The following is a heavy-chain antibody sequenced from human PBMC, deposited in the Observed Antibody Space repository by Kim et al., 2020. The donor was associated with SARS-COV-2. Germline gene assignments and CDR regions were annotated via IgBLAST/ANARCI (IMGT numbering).Heavy chain of an antibody. CDR3: ARDRGYDSGEDYDAFGI. J-gene: IGHJ3*02. V-gene: IGHV5-51*01. CDR2: IYPGDSDT. D-gene: IGHD5-12*01. Sequence: GEFLKISCKASGYSFTRYWIAWVRQMHGKGLECMGVIYPGDSDTRYSPSLQGQVTISADKSISTAYLQWSSLKASDTAMYYCARDRGYDSGEDYDAFGIWGQGTMVTVSS. CDR1: GYSFTRYW.